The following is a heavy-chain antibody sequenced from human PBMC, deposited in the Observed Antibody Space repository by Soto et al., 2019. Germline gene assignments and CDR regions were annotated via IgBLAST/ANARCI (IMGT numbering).Heavy chain of an antibody. Sequence: EVQLAESGGGLAQPGGSLRLSCAASGFTLSGYAMDWVRQAPGKGLEYVSGISSNGVGTYYANSVQGRFTISRDNSKNTVYLQIGSLRPEDMAVYYCARRARPGFYYMDVWGKGTTVTVFS. CDR2: ISSNGVGT. CDR1: GFTLSGYA. J-gene: IGHJ6*03. CDR3: ARRARPGFYYMDV. V-gene: IGHV3-64*01. D-gene: IGHD6-6*01.